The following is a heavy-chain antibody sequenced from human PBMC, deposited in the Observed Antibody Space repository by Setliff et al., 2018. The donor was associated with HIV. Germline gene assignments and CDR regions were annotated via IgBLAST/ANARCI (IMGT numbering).Heavy chain of an antibody. Sequence: GGSLRLSCAASGLNLTRCDMHWVRQAPGKGLEWLAVLWFDGKNRKYAASVKGRFTISRDNSKNTLYLQLDSLTAEDTAVYYCATSPLPGSSDYIWGSDYFDYWGQGALVTVSS. CDR2: LWFDGKNR. J-gene: IGHJ4*01. CDR3: ATSPLPGSSDYIWGSDYFDY. CDR1: GLNLTRCD. D-gene: IGHD3-16*01. V-gene: IGHV3-33*04.